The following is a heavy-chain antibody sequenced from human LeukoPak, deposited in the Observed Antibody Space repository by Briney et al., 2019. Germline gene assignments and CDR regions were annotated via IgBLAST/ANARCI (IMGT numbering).Heavy chain of an antibody. V-gene: IGHV1-69*05. CDR2: IIPIFGTA. CDR1: GGTFSSYA. CDR3: ARGSSYYDSSGYFDY. J-gene: IGHJ4*02. D-gene: IGHD3-22*01. Sequence: SSVKVSCKASGGTFSSYAISWVRQAPGQGLEWMGRIIPIFGTANYAQKFQGRVTITTDESTSTAYMELSSLRSEDTAVYYCARGSSYYDSSGYFDYWGQGTLVTVSS.